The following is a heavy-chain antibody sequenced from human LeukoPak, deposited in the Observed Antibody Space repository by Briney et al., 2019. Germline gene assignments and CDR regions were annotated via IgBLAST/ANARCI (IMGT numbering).Heavy chain of an antibody. CDR3: ARNQDYGGFDF. J-gene: IGHJ4*02. V-gene: IGHV3-66*01. CDR2: IYSGGGT. CDR1: GFTVSSNY. D-gene: IGHD4-23*01. Sequence: PGGSLRLSCAASGFTVSSNYMSRIRQAPAKGLEWVSVIYSGGGTYYADSVKGRFTVSRDNSKNTLYLQMNSLRVDDTAMYYCARNQDYGGFDFWGQGTLVTVSS.